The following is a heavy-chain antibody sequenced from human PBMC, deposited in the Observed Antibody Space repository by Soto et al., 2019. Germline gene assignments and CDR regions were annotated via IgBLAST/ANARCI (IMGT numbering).Heavy chain of an antibody. CDR2: MQHTGNT. Sequence: QGQLQESCPGLVKPSETLSLTCAVSGASIRSYHWSWIRQPAGKGLEWIGRMQHTGNTNYNPSLKSRVTMSVDTSKNQISLKMTSVTAADTAVYFCAKDVSSRRWFDPWGQGILVIVSS. J-gene: IGHJ5*02. CDR3: AKDVSSRRWFDP. CDR1: GASIRSYH. V-gene: IGHV4-4*07. D-gene: IGHD3-16*01.